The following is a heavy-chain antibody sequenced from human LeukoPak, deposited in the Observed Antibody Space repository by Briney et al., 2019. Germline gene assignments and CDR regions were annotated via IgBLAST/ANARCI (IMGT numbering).Heavy chain of an antibody. D-gene: IGHD3-22*01. CDR2: INPNSGGT. CDR3: ARGPGYYYDSSGYYSAPVPYYMDV. Sequence: GASVKVSCKASGYTFTGYYIHWLRQAPGQGLEWMGWINPNSGGTNYAQKFQGRVTMTRDTSISTAYMELSRLRSDDTAVYYCARGPGYYYDSSGYYSAPVPYYMDVWGKGTTVTVSS. CDR1: GYTFTGYY. J-gene: IGHJ6*03. V-gene: IGHV1-2*02.